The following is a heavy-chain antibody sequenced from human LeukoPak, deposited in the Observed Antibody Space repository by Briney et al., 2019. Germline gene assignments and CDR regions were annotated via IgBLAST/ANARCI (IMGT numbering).Heavy chain of an antibody. Sequence: GGSLRLSCAASGFTFSSYSMNWVCQAPGKGLEWVSSISSSSSYIYYADSVKGRFTISRDNAKNSLYLQMNSLRAEDTAVYYCARAQGSTSRSNNWFDPWGQGTLVTVSS. V-gene: IGHV3-21*01. CDR3: ARAQGSTSRSNNWFDP. J-gene: IGHJ5*02. D-gene: IGHD2-2*01. CDR2: ISSSSSYI. CDR1: GFTFSSYS.